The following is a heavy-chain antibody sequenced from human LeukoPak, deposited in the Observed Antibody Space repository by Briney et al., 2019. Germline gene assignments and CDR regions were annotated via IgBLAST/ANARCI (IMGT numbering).Heavy chain of an antibody. D-gene: IGHD3-22*01. CDR2: ISSSSYI. J-gene: IGHJ4*02. Sequence: PGGSLRLSCAASGFTFSSYSMNWVRQAPGKGLEWVSSISSSSYIYYADSVKGRFTISRDNAKNSLYLQMNSMRAEDTAVYYCARDLSGFDSSGYYYSLVYWGQGTLVTVSS. V-gene: IGHV3-21*01. CDR3: ARDLSGFDSSGYYYSLVY. CDR1: GFTFSSYS.